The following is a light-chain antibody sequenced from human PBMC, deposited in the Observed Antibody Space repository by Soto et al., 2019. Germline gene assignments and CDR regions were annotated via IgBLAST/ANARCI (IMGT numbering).Light chain of an antibody. CDR3: CSYAGSSTFAYV. J-gene: IGLJ1*01. CDR1: SRDVGSYNI. V-gene: IGLV2-23*03. CDR2: EGS. Sequence: QSALTQPASVSGSPGQSITISCTGTSRDVGSYNIVSWYQQHPGKAPKLMIYEGSKRPSGVSNRFSGSKSGITASLTISGLQAEDEADYYCCSYAGSSTFAYVFGTGTKLTVL.